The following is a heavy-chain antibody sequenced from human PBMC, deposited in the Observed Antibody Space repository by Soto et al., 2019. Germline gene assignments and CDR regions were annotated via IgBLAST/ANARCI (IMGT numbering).Heavy chain of an antibody. D-gene: IGHD3-16*01. V-gene: IGHV3-23*01. Sequence: GGSLRLSCAASGFTFSNYAMSWVRQAPGKGLEWVSTFSASSGSTYYADSLKGRFTISRDNSKNTLYLQMDSLRAEDTAVYYCARDTSHGVTIGGLDSWGQGTLVTVSS. J-gene: IGHJ4*02. CDR2: FSASSGST. CDR1: GFTFSNYA. CDR3: ARDTSHGVTIGGLDS.